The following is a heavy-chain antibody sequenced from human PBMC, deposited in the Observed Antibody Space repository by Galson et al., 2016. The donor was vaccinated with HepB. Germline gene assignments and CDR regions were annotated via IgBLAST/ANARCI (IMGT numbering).Heavy chain of an antibody. Sequence: SVKVSCKASGGTFRSNSVGSYAITWARQAPGQGPEWMGEIIPIFGKVNLAQKLQGRVTISADETANTAYMELRGLRPEDTAVYYCARGDIRIYGVVIKRDGMDVWGQGTTIIVSS. CDR2: IIPIFGKV. CDR3: ARGDIRIYGVVIKRDGMDV. V-gene: IGHV1-69*13. CDR1: GGTFRSNSVGSYA. D-gene: IGHD3-3*01. J-gene: IGHJ6*02.